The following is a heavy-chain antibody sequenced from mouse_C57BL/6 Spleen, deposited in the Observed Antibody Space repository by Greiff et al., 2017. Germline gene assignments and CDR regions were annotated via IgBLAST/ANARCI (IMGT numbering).Heavy chain of an antibody. CDR2: ISSGGSYT. CDR1: GFTFSSYC. V-gene: IGHV5-6*01. D-gene: IGHD2-1*01. J-gene: IGHJ3*01. CDR3: ARPPPSTMLTLPDFAY. Sequence: EVHLVESGGDLVKPGGSLKLSCAASGFTFSSYCMSWVRQTPDKRLEWVATISSGGSYTYYPDSVQGRFTITRDKSKNALYLQMSSLKSEYTAMYYCARPPPSTMLTLPDFAYWGQGTLVTVAA.